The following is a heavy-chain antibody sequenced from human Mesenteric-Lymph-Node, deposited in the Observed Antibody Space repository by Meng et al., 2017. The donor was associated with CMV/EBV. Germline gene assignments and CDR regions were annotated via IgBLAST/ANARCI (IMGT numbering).Heavy chain of an antibody. J-gene: IGHJ4*02. V-gene: IGHV1-18*01. CDR2: ISGHNGNT. CDR3: ARQEGRLTHDY. CDR1: GYTLSTYT. D-gene: IGHD6-25*01. Sequence: ASVKVSCKASGYTLSTYTVSWVRQAPGQGLEWMGWISGHNGNTKYAQMLQGRVTMTIDTSANTAYMELRSLRSDDTAVYYCARQEGRLTHDYWGQGTLVTVSS.